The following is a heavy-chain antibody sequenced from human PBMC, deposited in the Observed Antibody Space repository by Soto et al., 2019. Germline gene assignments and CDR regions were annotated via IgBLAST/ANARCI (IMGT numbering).Heavy chain of an antibody. Sequence: QVQLQESGPGLVKPSETLSLTCTVSGGSISSYYWSWIRQPPGKGLEWIGYIYYSGSTNYNPSLNSRVTISVDTSKNQFSLKLSSVTAADTAVYYCARTRWQSLLDYWGQGTLVTVSS. V-gene: IGHV4-59*08. CDR2: IYYSGST. J-gene: IGHJ4*02. CDR3: ARTRWQSLLDY. CDR1: GGSISSYY. D-gene: IGHD6-19*01.